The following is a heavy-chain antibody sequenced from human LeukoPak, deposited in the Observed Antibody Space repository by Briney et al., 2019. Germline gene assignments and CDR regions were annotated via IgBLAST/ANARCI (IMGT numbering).Heavy chain of an antibody. Sequence: GGSLRLSCAASGVIFSNDDMSWVRQAPGKGLELLSALYADAYTRDPASVQRRFSISRHNSKNTLYLQMDNLRPEDTAVYYCARDRRGEKDFDVWGPGTMVTVSS. J-gene: IGHJ3*01. CDR2: LYADAYT. V-gene: IGHV3-53*04. CDR1: GVIFSNDD. CDR3: ARDRRGEKDFDV.